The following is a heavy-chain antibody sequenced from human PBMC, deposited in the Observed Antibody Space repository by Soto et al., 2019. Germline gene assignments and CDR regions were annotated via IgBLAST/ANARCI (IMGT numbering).Heavy chain of an antibody. CDR2: INAGGGST. V-gene: IGHV1-3*01. D-gene: IGHD2-21*02. CDR1: GYTFTSYA. J-gene: IGHJ6*02. CDR3: ARGSCGGDCYFSYYYGMDV. Sequence: ASVKVSCKASGYTFTSYAMHWVRQAPGQRLEWMGWINAGGGSTKYSQKFQGRVTMTRDTSTSTVYMELSSLRSEDTAVYYCARGSCGGDCYFSYYYGMDVSGQGTTVTVSS.